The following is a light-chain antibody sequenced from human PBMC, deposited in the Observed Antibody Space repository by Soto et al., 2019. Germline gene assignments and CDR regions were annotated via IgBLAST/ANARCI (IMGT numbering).Light chain of an antibody. Sequence: DIVMTQSPDSLAVSLGERATINCKPSQSVLYNSNNKHYLAWYQHKPGQPPRLLIYWASSRESGVPDRFSGSGSGRDFTLTISSLQPEDGAVYYCQQYYSTPLTFGGGTKVELK. CDR1: QSVLYNSNNKHY. V-gene: IGKV4-1*01. CDR3: QQYYSTPLT. J-gene: IGKJ4*01. CDR2: WAS.